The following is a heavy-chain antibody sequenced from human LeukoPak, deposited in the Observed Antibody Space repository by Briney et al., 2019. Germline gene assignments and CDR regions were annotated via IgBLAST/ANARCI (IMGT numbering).Heavy chain of an antibody. CDR2: INPNSGGT. CDR1: GYTFTGYY. CDR3: ARDSSGYYYNPFDY. D-gene: IGHD3-22*01. Sequence: GASVKVSCKASGYTFTGYYMHWVRQAPGQGLEWMGWINPNSGGTNYAQRFQGRVTMTRDTSISTAYMELSRLRSDDTAVYYCARDSSGYYYNPFDYWGQGTLVTVSS. J-gene: IGHJ4*02. V-gene: IGHV1-2*02.